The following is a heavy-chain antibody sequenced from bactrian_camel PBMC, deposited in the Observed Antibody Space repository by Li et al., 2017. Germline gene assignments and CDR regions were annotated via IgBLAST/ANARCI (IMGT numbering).Heavy chain of an antibody. CDR1: GYTFSRSS. J-gene: IGHJ4*01. V-gene: IGHV3S53*01. D-gene: IGHD2*01. CDR2: IDTDGTT. Sequence: HVQLVESGGGSVQAGGSLRLSCAASGYTFSRSSVGWFRQTPGKEREGVAAIDTDGTTSYRYSVRGRFTISQDNPKTTLYLQMNGLRPDDTAMYFCAAEPAVFGYCGSDYYPSNGHWGQGTQVTVS. CDR3: AAEPAVFGYCGSDYYPSNGH.